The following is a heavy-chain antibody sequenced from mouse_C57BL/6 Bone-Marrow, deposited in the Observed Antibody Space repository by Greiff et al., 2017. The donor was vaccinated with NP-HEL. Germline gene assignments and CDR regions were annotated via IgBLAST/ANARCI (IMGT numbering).Heavy chain of an antibody. Sequence: QVQLKQPGAELVKPGASVKLSCKASGYTFTSYWMHWVKQRPGQGLEWIGMIHPNSGSTNYNEKFKSKATLTVDKSSSTAYMQLSSLTSEDSAVYYCATPLYYGSPWFAYWGQGTLVTVSA. CDR1: GYTFTSYW. CDR3: ATPLYYGSPWFAY. J-gene: IGHJ3*01. D-gene: IGHD1-1*01. CDR2: IHPNSGST. V-gene: IGHV1-64*01.